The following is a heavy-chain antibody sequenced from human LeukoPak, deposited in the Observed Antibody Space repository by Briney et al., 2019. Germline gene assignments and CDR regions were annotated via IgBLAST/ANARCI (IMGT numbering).Heavy chain of an antibody. D-gene: IGHD5-18*01. CDR1: GFTFSSYA. CDR2: ISGSGGST. Sequence: PGGSLRLSCAASGFTFSSYAMSWVRQAPGKGLEWVSAISGSGGSTYYADSVKGRFTISRDNSKNTLYLQMNSLRAEDTAVYYCAKDTAFEGIQLWLGFDYWGQGTLVTVSS. J-gene: IGHJ4*02. V-gene: IGHV3-23*01. CDR3: AKDTAFEGIQLWLGFDY.